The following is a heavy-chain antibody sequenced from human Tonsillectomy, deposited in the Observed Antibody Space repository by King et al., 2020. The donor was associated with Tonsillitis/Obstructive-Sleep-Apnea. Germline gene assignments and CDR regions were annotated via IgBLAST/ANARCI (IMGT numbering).Heavy chain of an antibody. CDR1: GFTFSTYG. V-gene: IGHV3-30*03. CDR2: ISFDGSNK. CDR3: ARDTPRGFGELFPFDY. J-gene: IGHJ4*02. D-gene: IGHD3-10*01. Sequence: VQLVESGGGVVQPGRSLRLSCAASGFTFSTYGMHWVRQAPGKGLEWVAVISFDGSNKYYADSVKGRFTISRDNSKNTLYLQMNSLRAEDTAVYYCARDTPRGFGELFPFDYGGQGTLVTVSS.